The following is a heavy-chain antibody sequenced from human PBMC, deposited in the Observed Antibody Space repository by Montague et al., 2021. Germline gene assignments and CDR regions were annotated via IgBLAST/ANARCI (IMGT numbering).Heavy chain of an antibody. CDR2: IQTDGTST. CDR3: AKVGLGGGPNFDY. V-gene: IGHV3-74*01. J-gene: IGHJ4*02. CDR1: GFAFSNYW. Sequence: FLSLSWAVSGFAFSNYWMHWVRQAPGKGLVWVSRIQTDGTSTDYADSVKGRFTISRDNAKSTLYLQMNSLRAEDTAVYYCAKVGLGGGPNFDYWGQGTLVTVSS. D-gene: IGHD1-26*01.